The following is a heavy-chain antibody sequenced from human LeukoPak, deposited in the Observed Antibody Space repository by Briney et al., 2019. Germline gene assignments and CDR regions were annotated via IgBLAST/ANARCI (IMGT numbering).Heavy chain of an antibody. V-gene: IGHV1-18*01. CDR2: ISAYNGNT. J-gene: IGHJ2*01. Sequence: ASVKVSCKASGCTFTSYGFSWVRQAPGQGLEGMGWISAYNGNTNDAQNLQDRVTMTTDTFASTAYMELRSLRSDDTAVYCCARDGDMATHECWYFDLWGRGTLVTVSS. D-gene: IGHD5-24*01. CDR1: GCTFTSYG. CDR3: ARDGDMATHECWYFDL.